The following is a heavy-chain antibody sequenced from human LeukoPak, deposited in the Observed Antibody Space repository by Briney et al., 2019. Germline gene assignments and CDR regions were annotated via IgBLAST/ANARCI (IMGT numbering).Heavy chain of an antibody. D-gene: IGHD1-1*01. Sequence: GRSLRLSCAASGFTFDDYAMHWVRQAPGKGLEWVSGSWNSCSIGYADSVKGRFTTSRDNAKNSLYLQMNSLRAEDTALYYCAKIGHWSPLNWFDPWGQGTLVTVSS. J-gene: IGHJ5*02. CDR2: SWNSCSI. CDR3: AKIGHWSPLNWFDP. V-gene: IGHV3-9*01. CDR1: GFTFDDYA.